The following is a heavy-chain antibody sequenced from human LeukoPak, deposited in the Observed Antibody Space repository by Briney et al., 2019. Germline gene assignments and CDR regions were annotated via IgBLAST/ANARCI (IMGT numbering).Heavy chain of an antibody. Sequence: ASVKVSCKASGGTFSSYAISWVRQAPGQGLEWMGGIIPIFGTANYAQKFQGRVTITADESTSTAYMELSRLRSDDTAVYYCARVGDYVWGSYRSTDAFDIWGQGTMVTVSS. CDR3: ARVGDYVWGSYRSTDAFDI. J-gene: IGHJ3*02. CDR1: GGTFSSYA. V-gene: IGHV1-69*13. D-gene: IGHD3-16*02. CDR2: IIPIFGTA.